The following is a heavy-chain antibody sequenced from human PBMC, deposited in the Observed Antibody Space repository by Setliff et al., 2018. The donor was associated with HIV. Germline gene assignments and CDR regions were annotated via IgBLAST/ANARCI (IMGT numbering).Heavy chain of an antibody. Sequence: GASVKVSCKASGYSFNDYYIHWVRQAPGQGLEWMGWINPNSSGTTYVQKFQGWVSMTRDTSIGTAYMELSRLRSDDTAIYYCARDNFGSAFDIWGQGTMVTDSS. J-gene: IGHJ3*02. CDR3: ARDNFGSAFDI. CDR1: GYSFNDYY. D-gene: IGHD3-10*01. V-gene: IGHV1-2*04. CDR2: INPNSSGT.